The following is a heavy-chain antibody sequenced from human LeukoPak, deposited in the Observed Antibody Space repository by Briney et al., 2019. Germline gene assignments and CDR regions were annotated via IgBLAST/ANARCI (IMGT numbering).Heavy chain of an antibody. CDR1: GGSISSGSYY. D-gene: IGHD3-22*01. CDR2: IYTSGST. Sequence: PSEALSLTCTVSGGSISSGSYYWSWIRQPAGKGLEWIGRIYTSGSTNYNPSLKSRVTISVDTSKNQLSLKLSSVTAADTAVYYCARDTSAYYDSSGYYPSGFFDYWGQGTLVTVSS. V-gene: IGHV4-61*02. J-gene: IGHJ4*02. CDR3: ARDTSAYYDSSGYYPSGFFDY.